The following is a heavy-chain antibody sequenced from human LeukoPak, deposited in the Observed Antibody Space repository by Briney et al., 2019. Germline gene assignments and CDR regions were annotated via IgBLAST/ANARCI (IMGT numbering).Heavy chain of an antibody. Sequence: GGSLRLSCAASGFTFSSYWMSWVRQAPGKGLEWVAVISYDGSNKYYADSVKGRFTISRDNSKNTLYLQMNSLRAEDTAVYYCARDPLVRGVIPYYFDYWGQGTLVTVSS. CDR3: ARDPLVRGVIPYYFDY. V-gene: IGHV3-30-3*01. CDR2: ISYDGSNK. D-gene: IGHD3-10*01. CDR1: GFTFSSYW. J-gene: IGHJ4*02.